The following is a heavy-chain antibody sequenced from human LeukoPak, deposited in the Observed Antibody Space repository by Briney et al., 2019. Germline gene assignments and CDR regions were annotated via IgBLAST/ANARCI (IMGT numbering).Heavy chain of an antibody. V-gene: IGHV1-69*13. J-gene: IGHJ4*02. Sequence: SVKVSCKASGGTFSSYAISWVRQAPGQGLEWMGGIIPIFGTANYAQKFQGRVTITADESTSTAYMELSSLRSEDTAVYYCARVSRIVVVVAARSSGGAVSHWGQGTLVTVSS. CDR2: IIPIFGTA. CDR3: ARVSRIVVVVAARSSGGAVSH. CDR1: GGTFSSYA. D-gene: IGHD2-15*01.